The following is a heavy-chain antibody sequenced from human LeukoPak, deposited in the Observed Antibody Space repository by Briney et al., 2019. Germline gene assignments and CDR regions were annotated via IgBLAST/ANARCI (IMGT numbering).Heavy chain of an antibody. Sequence: GGPLRLSCAASGFTFSSYAMSWVRQAPGKGLEWVSAISGSGGSTYYADSVKGRFTISRDNSKNTLYLQMNSLRAEDTAVYYCAEEDTARSGIDYWGQGTLVTVSS. J-gene: IGHJ4*02. D-gene: IGHD5-18*01. V-gene: IGHV3-23*01. CDR1: GFTFSSYA. CDR3: AEEDTARSGIDY. CDR2: ISGSGGST.